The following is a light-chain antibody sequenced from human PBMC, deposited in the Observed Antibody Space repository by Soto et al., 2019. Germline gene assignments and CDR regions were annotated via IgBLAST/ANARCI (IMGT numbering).Light chain of an antibody. Sequence: EIVMTQSPATLACSPGETVTLSCMASQSLSGNLAWYQQKPGQAPRLLINAASRRATGIPDRFSGSGSGMDFTLTISRLEPEDFAVYYCQQYGSSPWTFGQGTKVDIK. CDR3: QQYGSSPWT. CDR2: AAS. CDR1: QSLSGN. V-gene: IGKV3-20*01. J-gene: IGKJ1*01.